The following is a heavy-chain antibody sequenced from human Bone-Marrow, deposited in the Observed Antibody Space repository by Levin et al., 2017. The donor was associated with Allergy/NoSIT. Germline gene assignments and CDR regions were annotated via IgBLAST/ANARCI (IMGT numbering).Heavy chain of an antibody. CDR1: GYTFTSYH. Sequence: ASVKVSCKPSGYTFTSYHVYWVRQAPGQGLEWMGWITTYNGNTTYAQNLQGRVTMTTDTSTSTAYMELRSLRSDDTAVYYCARGNYDFWSGYIYYYYYYMDVWGKGTTVTVSS. CDR2: ITTYNGNT. D-gene: IGHD3-3*01. V-gene: IGHV1-18*01. CDR3: ARGNYDFWSGYIYYYYYYMDV. J-gene: IGHJ6*03.